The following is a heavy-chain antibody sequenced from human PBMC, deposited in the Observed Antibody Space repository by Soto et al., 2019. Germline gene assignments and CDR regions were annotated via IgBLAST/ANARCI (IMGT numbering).Heavy chain of an antibody. J-gene: IGHJ4*02. CDR3: AKDGGYLTYYFDY. D-gene: IGHD3-16*02. V-gene: IGHV3-30*18. Sequence: QVQLVESGGGVVQPGRSLRLSCAASGFTFSSYGMNWVRQAPGKGLEWVAVISYDGSNKYYADSVKGRFTISRDNSKNTRYLQMNSLSAEDTAVYYFAKDGGYLTYYFDYWGQGTMVTVSS. CDR2: ISYDGSNK. CDR1: GFTFSSYG.